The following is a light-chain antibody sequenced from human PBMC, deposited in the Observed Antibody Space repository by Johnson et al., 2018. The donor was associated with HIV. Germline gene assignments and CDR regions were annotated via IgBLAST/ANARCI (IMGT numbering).Light chain of an antibody. Sequence: QSVLTQPPSVSAAPGQKVTISCSGSSSDMGHYAVSWYQELPGTAPKLLIYENNKRPSGIPDRFSGSKSGTSATLGITGLWPEDWADYFCLGWDNSLSGYVFGTGTKVTVL. J-gene: IGLJ1*01. CDR2: ENN. CDR1: SSDMGHYA. V-gene: IGLV1-41*02. CDR3: LGWDNSLSGYV.